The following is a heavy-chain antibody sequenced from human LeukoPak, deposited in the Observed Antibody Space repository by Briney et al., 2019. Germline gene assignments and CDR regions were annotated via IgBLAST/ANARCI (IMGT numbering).Heavy chain of an antibody. CDR3: ARHEYSSSTNFDY. CDR2: FYYSGST. V-gene: IGHV4-59*08. CDR1: GGSISGNY. Sequence: PSETLSLTCTVSGGSISGNYWSWIRQPPGKGLEWIGYFYYSGSTNYNPSLKSRVTISVDTSKNQFSLKLSSVTAADTAVYYCARHEYSSSTNFDYWGQGTLVTVSS. D-gene: IGHD6-13*01. J-gene: IGHJ4*02.